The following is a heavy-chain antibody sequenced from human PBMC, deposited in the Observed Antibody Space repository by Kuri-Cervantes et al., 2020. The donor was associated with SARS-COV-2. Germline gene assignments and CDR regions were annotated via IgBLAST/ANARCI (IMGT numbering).Heavy chain of an antibody. J-gene: IGHJ3*02. D-gene: IGHD1-7*01. Sequence: SVKVSCKASGGTFSSYAISWVRQAPGQGLEWMGRIIPSLGIANYAQKFQGRVTITADKSTSTAYMELSSLRSEDTAVYYCARLLELRSRYGYAFDIWGQGTMVTVSS. CDR1: GGTFSSYA. CDR3: ARLLELRSRYGYAFDI. CDR2: IIPSLGIA. V-gene: IGHV1-69*04.